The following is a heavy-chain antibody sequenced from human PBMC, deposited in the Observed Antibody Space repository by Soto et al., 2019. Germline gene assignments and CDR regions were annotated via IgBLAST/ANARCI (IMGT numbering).Heavy chain of an antibody. J-gene: IGHJ5*02. CDR1: GYTFTPFW. CDR2: VDPRDSYG. V-gene: IGHV5-10-1*01. Sequence: GESLKISCTGFGYTFTPFWISWVRQMPGKGLEWLGRVDPRDSYGYYNPSFEGHVTISADKSISTAYLQWGSLKASDTAMYFCAWIYCTTTTCDSWFDPWGQGALVTVSS. D-gene: IGHD2-8*01. CDR3: AWIYCTTTTCDSWFDP.